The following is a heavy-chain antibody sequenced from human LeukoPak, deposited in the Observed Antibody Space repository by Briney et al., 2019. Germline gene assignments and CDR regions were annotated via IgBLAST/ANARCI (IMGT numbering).Heavy chain of an antibody. J-gene: IGHJ5*02. CDR3: ARSDSRVYGP. V-gene: IGHV3-7*01. CDR1: GFTFSSYS. CDR2: IQQHGSEK. Sequence: GGSLRLSCAASGFTFSSYSMNWVRQAPGKGLEWVANIQQHGSEKNYVNSVKGRFTISRDDAKNSLYLQMNSLRVEDTAVYYCARSDSRVYGPWGQGTLVTVSS. D-gene: IGHD4-11*01.